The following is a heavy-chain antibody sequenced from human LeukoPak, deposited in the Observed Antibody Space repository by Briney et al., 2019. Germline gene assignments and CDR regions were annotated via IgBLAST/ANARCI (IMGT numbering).Heavy chain of an antibody. J-gene: IGHJ3*02. D-gene: IGHD2-2*01. CDR2: VSNSGGST. CDR1: GFTFSSYA. Sequence: AGSLTLSCAASGFTFSSYAMSWVRQAPGKGLEWVSTVSNSGGSTFYADSVQGRFTISRDNSKDTLYLQMNSLRAEDTAVYYCAPQFCSATRCIHDAFDIWGQGTPVTVSS. CDR3: APQFCSATRCIHDAFDI. V-gene: IGHV3-23*01.